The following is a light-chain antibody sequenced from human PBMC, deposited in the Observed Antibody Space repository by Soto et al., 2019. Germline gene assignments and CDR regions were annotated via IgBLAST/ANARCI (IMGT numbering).Light chain of an antibody. Sequence: DVQMTQSPSTVSASLGDRVTITCRASQNVDDSLAWYQQRPGKAPKLLIYDASILQSGVPSRFSGSGFGTEFILTINGLQPDNFSVYFCQHFHTKPITFGQGMRLDMK. CDR2: DAS. V-gene: IGKV1-5*01. CDR3: QHFHTKPIT. CDR1: QNVDDS. J-gene: IGKJ5*01.